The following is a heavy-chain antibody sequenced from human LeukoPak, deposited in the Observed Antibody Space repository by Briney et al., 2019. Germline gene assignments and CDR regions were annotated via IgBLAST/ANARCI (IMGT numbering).Heavy chain of an antibody. D-gene: IGHD3-3*01. Sequence: SETLSLTCSVSGGSIISSNYYWGWIRQPPGKGLEWIGSIYESGSGSSYYNPSLKSRVTISADTSKDQFFLRLSSVTAADTAVYYCASTLRFLPYRRFDYWGQGTLVTVPS. CDR3: ASTLRFLPYRRFDY. CDR2: IYESGSGSS. J-gene: IGHJ4*02. CDR1: GGSIISSNYY. V-gene: IGHV4-39*01.